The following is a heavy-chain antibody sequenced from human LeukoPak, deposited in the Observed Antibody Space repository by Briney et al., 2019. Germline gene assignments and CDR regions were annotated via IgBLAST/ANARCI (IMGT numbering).Heavy chain of an antibody. J-gene: IGHJ6*02. CDR2: ISGSGGST. V-gene: IGHV3-23*01. CDR1: GFTFSSYA. CDR3: ASGALYGMDV. D-gene: IGHD4-17*01. Sequence: PGGSLRLSCAASGFTFSSYAMSWVRQAPGRGLEWVSAISGSGGSTYYADSVKGRFTISRDNAKNSLYLQMNSLRDEDTALYYCASGALYGMDVWGQGTTVTVSS.